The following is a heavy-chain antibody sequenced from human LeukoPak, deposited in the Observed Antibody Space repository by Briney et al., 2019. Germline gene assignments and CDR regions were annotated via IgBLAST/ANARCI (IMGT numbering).Heavy chain of an antibody. CDR2: IRSKASGGTT. J-gene: IGHJ5*02. V-gene: IGHV3-49*04. CDR3: TRGDGSGSS. D-gene: IGHD3-10*01. Sequence: GRSLRLSCTASGFTFCDYAMSWVRQAPGKGLEGVGFIRSKASGGTTEYAASVKGRFTISRDDSKSIAYLQMNSLKTEDTAVYYCTRGDGSGSSWGQGTLVTVSS. CDR1: GFTFCDYA.